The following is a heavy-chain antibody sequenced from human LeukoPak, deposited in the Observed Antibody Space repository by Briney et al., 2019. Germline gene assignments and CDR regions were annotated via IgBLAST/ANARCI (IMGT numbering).Heavy chain of an antibody. D-gene: IGHD2-2*01. CDR3: ARDVRCSSTSCYRLHYYGMDV. V-gene: IGHV3-7*01. CDR1: GFTFSNAW. CDR2: VKQDGSEK. J-gene: IGHJ6*02. Sequence: PGGSLRLSCTASGFTFSNAWMSWVRQAPGKGLEWVANVKQDGSEKYYVDSVKGRFTISRDNAKNSLYLQMNSLRAEDTAVYYCARDVRCSSTSCYRLHYYGMDVWGQGTTVTVSS.